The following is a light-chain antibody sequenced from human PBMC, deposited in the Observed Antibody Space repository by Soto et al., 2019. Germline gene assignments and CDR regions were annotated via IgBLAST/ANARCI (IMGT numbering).Light chain of an antibody. CDR1: SSDVGGYNY. CDR3: SSYTSSSTYVL. CDR2: EVS. V-gene: IGLV2-14*01. Sequence: QSALTQPASVSGSPGQAITISCTGTSSDVGGYNYVSWYQQHPGKAPKLMIYEVSNRPSGVSNRFSGSRSVNTASLTISGLQAEDEADYYCSSYTSSSTYVLFGGGTQLTVL. J-gene: IGLJ2*01.